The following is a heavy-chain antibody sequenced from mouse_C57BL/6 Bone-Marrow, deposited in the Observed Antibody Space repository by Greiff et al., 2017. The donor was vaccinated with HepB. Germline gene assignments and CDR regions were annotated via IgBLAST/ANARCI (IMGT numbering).Heavy chain of an antibody. J-gene: IGHJ3*01. Sequence: EVHLVESGGGLVQPGGSLKLSCAASGFTFSDYYMYWVRQTPEKRLEWVAYISNGGGSTYYPDTVKGRFTISRDNAKNTLYLQMSRLKSEDTAMYYCARQGPFAYWGQGTLVTVSA. CDR1: GFTFSDYY. CDR3: ARQGPFAY. CDR2: ISNGGGST. V-gene: IGHV5-12*01.